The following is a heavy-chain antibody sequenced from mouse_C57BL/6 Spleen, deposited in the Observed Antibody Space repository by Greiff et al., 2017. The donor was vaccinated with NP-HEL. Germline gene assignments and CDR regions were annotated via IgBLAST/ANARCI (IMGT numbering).Heavy chain of an antibody. J-gene: IGHJ2*01. D-gene: IGHD1-1*01. V-gene: IGHV1-26*01. Sequence: VQLQQSGPELVKPGASVKISCKASGYTFTDYYMNWVQQSHGKSLEWIGDINPNNGGTSYNQKFKGKATLTVDKSSSTAYMELRSLTSEDSAVYYCARFSNYGSSSPCFDYWGQGTTLTVSS. CDR1: GYTFTDYY. CDR2: INPNNGGT. CDR3: ARFSNYGSSSPCFDY.